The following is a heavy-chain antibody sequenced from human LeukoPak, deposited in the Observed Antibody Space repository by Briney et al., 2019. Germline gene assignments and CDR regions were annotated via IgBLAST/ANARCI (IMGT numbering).Heavy chain of an antibody. D-gene: IGHD4-17*01. CDR3: AKLQSDGLRTYYGMDV. Sequence: PGGSLRLSCAASGFTFSSYAMTWVRQAPGKGLEWVSASTGSGGTTYYADTVMGRFTISRDNSKNTLYLQMNSLRAEDTAVYYCAKLQSDGLRTYYGMDVWGQGTKVTVSS. CDR1: GFTFSSYA. V-gene: IGHV3-23*01. J-gene: IGHJ6*02. CDR2: STGSGGTT.